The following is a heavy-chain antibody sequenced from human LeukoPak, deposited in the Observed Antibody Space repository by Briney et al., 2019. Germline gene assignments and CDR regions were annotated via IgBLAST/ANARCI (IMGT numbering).Heavy chain of an antibody. J-gene: IGHJ6*03. CDR2: IIPIFGTA. D-gene: IGHD7-27*01. V-gene: IGHV1-69*01. CDR1: GGTFSSYA. CDR3: AKSPNWGSPERYYYYYYMDV. Sequence: ASVKVSCKASGGTFSSYAISWVRQAPGQGLEWMGGIIPIFGTANYAQKFQGRVTITADESTSTAYMELSSLRSEDTAVDYCAKSPNWGSPERYYYYYYMDVWGKGTTVTVSS.